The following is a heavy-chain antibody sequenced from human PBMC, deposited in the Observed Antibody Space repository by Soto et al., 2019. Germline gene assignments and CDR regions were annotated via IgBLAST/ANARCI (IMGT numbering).Heavy chain of an antibody. CDR3: ARPGYYDSSGFFNFDH. J-gene: IGHJ4*02. Sequence: PGESLKISCQGSGYSFSTYWIGWVRQMPGKGLEWMGIIYPGDSDTRYSPSFQGQVTMSADKSINTAYLQWSSLKASDTAIYYCARPGYYDSSGFFNFDHWGQGTLVTVSS. V-gene: IGHV5-51*01. CDR1: GYSFSTYW. D-gene: IGHD3-22*01. CDR2: IYPGDSDT.